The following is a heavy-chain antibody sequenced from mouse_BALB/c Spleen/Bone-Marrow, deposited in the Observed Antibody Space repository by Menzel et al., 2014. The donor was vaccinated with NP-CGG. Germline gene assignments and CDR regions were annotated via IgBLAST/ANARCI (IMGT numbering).Heavy chain of an antibody. CDR2: IDPENGDT. D-gene: IGHD2-4*01. Sequence: VQLQQSGAELVRSGASVRVSCTASGFNIKDSYIHWVRQRPEQGLEWIGWIDPENGDTEYAPKFQGKATMTADTSSNTAYLQLSSLTSEDTAVYYCKGYDYDVDSFDYWGQGTTLTVSS. CDR3: KGYDYDVDSFDY. J-gene: IGHJ2*01. CDR1: GFNIKDSY. V-gene: IGHV14-4*02.